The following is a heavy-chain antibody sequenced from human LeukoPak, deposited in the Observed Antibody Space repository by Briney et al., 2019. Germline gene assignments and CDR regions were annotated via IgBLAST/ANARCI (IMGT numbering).Heavy chain of an antibody. J-gene: IGHJ4*02. Sequence: GGSLRLSCAASGFTFSSYSMNWVRQAPGKGLEWVSSISSSSSYIYYADSVKGRFTISRDNAKNSLYLQMNSLRAEDTAVYYCARVGYQLLSFDYWGQGALVAVSS. CDR3: ARVGYQLLSFDY. D-gene: IGHD2-2*01. CDR2: ISSSSSYI. V-gene: IGHV3-21*01. CDR1: GFTFSSYS.